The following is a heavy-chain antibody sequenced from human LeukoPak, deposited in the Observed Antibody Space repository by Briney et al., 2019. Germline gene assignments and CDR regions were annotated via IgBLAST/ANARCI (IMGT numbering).Heavy chain of an antibody. J-gene: IGHJ4*02. CDR3: SATRYNWLDPGYYFDF. CDR2: IYYSGST. Sequence: SETLSLTCTVSGGSISSYYWSWIRQPPGKGLEWIGYIYYSGSTDYGPSLKSRVTISVDTSKNQFSLKVTSATAADTAVYYCSATRYNWLDPGYYFDFWGQGTLVTVSS. D-gene: IGHD1-20*01. V-gene: IGHV4-59*08. CDR1: GGSISSYY.